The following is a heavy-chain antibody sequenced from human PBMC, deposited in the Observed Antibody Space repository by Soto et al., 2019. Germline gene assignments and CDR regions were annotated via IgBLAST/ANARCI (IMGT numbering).Heavy chain of an antibody. CDR3: ARELCSGWFST. CDR2: MNPNSGNT. Sequence: QVQLVQSGAEVKKPGASVKVSCKASGYTFTSYDINWVRQATGQGLEWMGWMNPNSGNTGYAQKFQGRVTMNSDTSIRIVYMEMIRLRSEDKDVYYCARELCSGWFSTGGQGTLVPVSS. J-gene: IGHJ4*02. V-gene: IGHV1-8*01. CDR1: GYTFTSYD. D-gene: IGHD6-19*01.